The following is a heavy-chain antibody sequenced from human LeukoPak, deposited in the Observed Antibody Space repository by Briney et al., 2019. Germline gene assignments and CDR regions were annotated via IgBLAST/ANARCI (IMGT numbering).Heavy chain of an antibody. D-gene: IGHD6-19*01. Sequence: KPSETLSLTCTVSGGSIRSYYWSWIRQPPGKGLEWIGYIYYSGSTNYNPSLKSRVTISVDTSKNQFSLNLSSVTAADTAVYYCARVLPYSRGWGVDYWGQGTLVTVSS. J-gene: IGHJ4*02. CDR2: IYYSGST. CDR3: ARVLPYSRGWGVDY. CDR1: GGSIRSYY. V-gene: IGHV4-59*01.